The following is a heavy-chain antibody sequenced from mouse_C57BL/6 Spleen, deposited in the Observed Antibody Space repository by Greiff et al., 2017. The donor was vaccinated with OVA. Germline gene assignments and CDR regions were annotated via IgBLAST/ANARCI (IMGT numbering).Heavy chain of an antibody. CDR2: INPSTGGT. CDR1: GYSFTGYY. J-gene: IGHJ2*01. D-gene: IGHD2-1*01. Sequence: EVQLQQSGPELVKPGASVKISCKASGYSFTGYYMNWVTQSPEKSLEWIGEINPSTGGTTYNQKFKAKATLTVDKSSSTAYMQLKSLTSEDSAVYYCARGAYGTPDYWGQGTTLTVSS. V-gene: IGHV1-42*01. CDR3: ARGAYGTPDY.